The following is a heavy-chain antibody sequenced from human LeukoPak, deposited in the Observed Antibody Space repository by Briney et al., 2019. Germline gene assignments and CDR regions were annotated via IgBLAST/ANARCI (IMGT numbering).Heavy chain of an antibody. CDR2: IYYSGST. Sequence: SETLSLTCTVSGGSISSSSYYWGWIRQPPGKGLEWIGYIYYSGSTNHNPSLKSRVTISVDTSKNQFSLKLSSVTAADTAVYYCARHRSGWLQSSFDYWGQGTLVTVSS. CDR1: GGSISSSSYY. D-gene: IGHD5-24*01. CDR3: ARHRSGWLQSSFDY. V-gene: IGHV4-61*05. J-gene: IGHJ4*02.